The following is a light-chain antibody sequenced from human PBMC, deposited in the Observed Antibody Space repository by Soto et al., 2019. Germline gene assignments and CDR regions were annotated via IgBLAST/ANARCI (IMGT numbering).Light chain of an antibody. V-gene: IGKV1-39*01. CDR2: AAS. J-gene: IGKJ2*01. Sequence: DIQMTQSPSTLSASVGDRLSITCRASQSISTYLSWYHQEPRKAPRLVIYAASSLQSGVSSRFSGSGSGTEFTLTISSLQREDFGTYYCQQTYTYPNTFGQGTKLEI. CDR1: QSISTY. CDR3: QQTYTYPNT.